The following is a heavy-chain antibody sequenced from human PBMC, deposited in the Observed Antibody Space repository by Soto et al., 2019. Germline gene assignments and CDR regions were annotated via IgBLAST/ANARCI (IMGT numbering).Heavy chain of an antibody. CDR3: ATSIAARPHYYYYMDV. D-gene: IGHD6-6*01. CDR1: GYTFTGYY. V-gene: IGHV1-2*04. Sequence: VSVKVSCKASGYTFTGYYMHWVRQAPGQGLEWMGWINPNSGGTNYAQKFQGWVTMTRDTSISTAYMELSRLRSDDTAVYYCATSIAARPHYYYYMDVWGKGTTVTVSS. J-gene: IGHJ6*03. CDR2: INPNSGGT.